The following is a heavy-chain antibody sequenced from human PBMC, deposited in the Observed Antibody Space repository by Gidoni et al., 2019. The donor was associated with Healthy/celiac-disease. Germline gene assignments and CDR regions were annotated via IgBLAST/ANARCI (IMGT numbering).Heavy chain of an antibody. Sequence: QVQLQQWGAGLLKPSEPLSLPCAVYGWSFRGYYWSWIRQPPGKGLEWIGESNHSGSTNYNPSLKSRVTISVDTSKNQFSLKLSSVTAADTAVYYGARAKGYDYIWGSYRHHFDYWGQGTLVTVSS. CDR2: SNHSGST. CDR3: ARAKGYDYIWGSYRHHFDY. V-gene: IGHV4-34*01. D-gene: IGHD3-16*02. CDR1: GWSFRGYY. J-gene: IGHJ4*02.